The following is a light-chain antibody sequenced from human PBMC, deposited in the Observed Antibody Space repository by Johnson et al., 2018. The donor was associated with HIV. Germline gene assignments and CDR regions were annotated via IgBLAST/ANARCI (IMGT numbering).Light chain of an antibody. CDR2: EDY. V-gene: IGLV1-51*02. CDR3: GTWDNSLRTAF. J-gene: IGLJ1*01. CDR1: SSNIENYF. Sequence: QAVLTQPPSVSAAPGQRVNISCSGHSSNIENYFVSWYQQLPGAAPRLLIYEDYKRPSGIPDRFSGSKSGASATLGITGLQTGDEADYFCGTWDNSLRTAFFRNGTKVTLL.